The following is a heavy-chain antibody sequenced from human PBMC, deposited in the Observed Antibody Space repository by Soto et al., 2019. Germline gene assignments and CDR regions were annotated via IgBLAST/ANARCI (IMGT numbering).Heavy chain of an antibody. D-gene: IGHD3-9*01. V-gene: IGHV3-21*01. Sequence: GSLRLSCAASGFTFGSYSMNWVRQAPGKGLEWVSSISSGTTYIYYADSVKGRFTISRGNAKNSLYLQMNSLRAEDTAVYYCARDYRLRNYDILTGQIDYWGQGTLVTVSS. CDR2: ISSGTTYI. CDR1: GFTFGSYS. J-gene: IGHJ4*02. CDR3: ARDYRLRNYDILTGQIDY.